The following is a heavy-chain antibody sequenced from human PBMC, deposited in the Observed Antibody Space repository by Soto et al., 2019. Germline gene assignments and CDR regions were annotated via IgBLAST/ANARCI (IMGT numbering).Heavy chain of an antibody. Sequence: LRLSCAASGFTVSSNDMSWVRQAPGKGLEWVSVIYSGGSTHDADSVKGRFTISRDNSKNTVSLQMNSLRVDDTAVYYCASSSRKDYYFAMDAWGQGTTVTVSS. D-gene: IGHD6-6*01. J-gene: IGHJ6*02. CDR3: ASSSRKDYYFAMDA. CDR1: GFTVSSND. CDR2: IYSGGST. V-gene: IGHV3-53*01.